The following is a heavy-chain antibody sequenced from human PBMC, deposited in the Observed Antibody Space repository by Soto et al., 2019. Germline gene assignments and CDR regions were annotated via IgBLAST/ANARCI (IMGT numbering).Heavy chain of an antibody. CDR1: GDSFTTYW. CDR3: ARQPGAAAGSDY. Sequence: PGVSLKISCKVSGDSFTTYWIAGVRQMPGKGLEWMGTIYPADSESRYSPSFQGQVTISVDKSISTAYLQWSSLKASDTAMYYCARQPGAAAGSDYWGQGTLVTVSS. CDR2: IYPADSES. V-gene: IGHV5-51*01. D-gene: IGHD6-13*01. J-gene: IGHJ4*02.